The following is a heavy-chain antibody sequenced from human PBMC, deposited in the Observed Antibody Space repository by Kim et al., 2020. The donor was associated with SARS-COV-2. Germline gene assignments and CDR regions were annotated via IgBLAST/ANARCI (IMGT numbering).Heavy chain of an antibody. CDR2: INPNSGGT. J-gene: IGHJ6*02. CDR3: ARDQIDYYYGMDV. Sequence: ASVKVSCKASGYTFTGYYMHWVRQAPGQGLEWMGRINPNSGGTNYAQNFQDRVTMTRDTSISTAYMELSRLRSDDTAVYYCARDQIDYYYGMDVWGQGTTVTVYS. V-gene: IGHV1-2*06. CDR1: GYTFTGYY.